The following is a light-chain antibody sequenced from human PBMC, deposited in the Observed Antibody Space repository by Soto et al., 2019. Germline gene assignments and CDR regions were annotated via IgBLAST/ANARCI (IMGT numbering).Light chain of an antibody. CDR2: EAT. J-gene: IGLJ3*02. CDR1: SSDVGSYTF. Sequence: QSVLTQPASVSGSPGQSITISCTGSSSDVGSYTFVSWYQHHPDKAAKLMIYEATKRPSGVSHRFSGSKSGNTASLTISGLQAEDEGEYYCCSYAGSMTWVFGGGTKLTVL. CDR3: CSYAGSMTWV. V-gene: IGLV2-23*01.